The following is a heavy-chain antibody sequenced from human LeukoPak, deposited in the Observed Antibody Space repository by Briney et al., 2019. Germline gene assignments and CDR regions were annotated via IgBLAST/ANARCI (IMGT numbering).Heavy chain of an antibody. J-gene: IGHJ4*02. D-gene: IGHD3-10*01. CDR1: GFTFSSYS. Sequence: GGSLRLSCAASGFTFSSYSMNWVRQAPGKGLEWVSVIYSGGSTYYADSVKGRFTISRDNSKNTLYLQMNSLRAEDTAVYYCARADPDYGSGSYWGQGTLVTVSS. V-gene: IGHV3-66*01. CDR3: ARADPDYGSGSY. CDR2: IYSGGST.